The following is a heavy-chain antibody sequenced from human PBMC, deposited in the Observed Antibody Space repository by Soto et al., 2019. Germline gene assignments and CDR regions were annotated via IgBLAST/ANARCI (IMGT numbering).Heavy chain of an antibody. D-gene: IGHD2-2*01. CDR2: ISSSSSYI. Sequence: GGSLRLSCAASGFTFSSYSMNWVRQAPGKGLEWVSSISSSSSYIYYADSVKGRFTISRDNAKNSLYLQMNSLRAEDTTVYYCARDELEDIVVVPAAIDYWGQGTLVTVSS. CDR3: ARDELEDIVVVPAAIDY. J-gene: IGHJ4*02. CDR1: GFTFSSYS. V-gene: IGHV3-21*01.